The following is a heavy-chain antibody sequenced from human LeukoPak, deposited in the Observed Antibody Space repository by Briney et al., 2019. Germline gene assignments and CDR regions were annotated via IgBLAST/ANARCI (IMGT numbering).Heavy chain of an antibody. J-gene: IGHJ4*02. CDR3: ARDYGSGSYYKAYYFDY. CDR1: GYTFTGYY. V-gene: IGHV1-2*02. Sequence: ASVKVSCKASGYTFTGYYMHWVRQAPGQGLEWMGWINPNSGGTNYAQKFQGRVTMTRDTSISTAYMELSRLRSDDTAVYYCARDYGSGSYYKAYYFDYWGQGTLVTVSS. CDR2: INPNSGGT. D-gene: IGHD3-10*01.